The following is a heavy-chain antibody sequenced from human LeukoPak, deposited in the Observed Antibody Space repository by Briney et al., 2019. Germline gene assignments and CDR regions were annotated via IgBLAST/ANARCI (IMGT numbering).Heavy chain of an antibody. CDR1: GYTFTGYY. J-gene: IGHJ4*02. D-gene: IGHD3-22*01. Sequence: ASVKVSCKASGYTFTGYYMHWVRQAPGQGLEWMGWINPNSGGTNYAQKFQGRVTMTWDTPTRTAYMELSRLRSADTAGYYCAQAGAYYYDSSGYPLPDYWGQGTLVTVSS. CDR3: AQAGAYYYDSSGYPLPDY. CDR2: INPNSGGT. V-gene: IGHV1-2*02.